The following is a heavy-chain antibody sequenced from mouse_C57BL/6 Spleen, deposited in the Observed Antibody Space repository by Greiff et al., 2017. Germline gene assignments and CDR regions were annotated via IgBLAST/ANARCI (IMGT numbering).Heavy chain of an antibody. J-gene: IGHJ2*01. Sequence: VQLQQSGAELAKPGASVKLSCKASGYTFTRYWMHWVKQRPGQGLEWIGYINPSSGDPKYNQKFKDKATLTSDKSSSTAYKPLSSLTYDDSAVYYCARWHYSILLGYFDYWGQGTTLTVSS. D-gene: IGHD2-5*01. CDR3: ARWHYSILLGYFDY. CDR1: GYTFTRYW. CDR2: INPSSGDP. V-gene: IGHV1-7*01.